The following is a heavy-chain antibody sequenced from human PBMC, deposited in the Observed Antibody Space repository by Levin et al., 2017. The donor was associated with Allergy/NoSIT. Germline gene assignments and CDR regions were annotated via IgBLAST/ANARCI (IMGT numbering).Heavy chain of an antibody. J-gene: IGHJ4*02. CDR2: ISGSSTTI. Sequence: GGSLRLSCAASEFTLSSYSMNWVRQAPGKGLEWVSYISGSSTTIYYADSVKGRFTISRDNAKNSLYLQMNSLRDEDTAVYYCARCGVGLDSGDYPFDFWGQGTLVTVSS. D-gene: IGHD3-22*01. V-gene: IGHV3-48*02. CDR1: EFTLSSYS. CDR3: ARCGVGLDSGDYPFDF.